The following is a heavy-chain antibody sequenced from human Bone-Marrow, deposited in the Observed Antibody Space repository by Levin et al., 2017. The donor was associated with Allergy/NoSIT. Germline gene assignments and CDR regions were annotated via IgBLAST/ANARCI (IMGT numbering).Heavy chain of an antibody. CDR2: ISSSSSYI. J-gene: IGHJ3*02. CDR3: ASRDITMVRGVDAFDI. V-gene: IGHV3-21*01. CDR1: GFTFSSYS. Sequence: LSLTCAASGFTFSSYSMNWVRQAPGKGLEWVSSISSSSSYIYYADSVKGRFTISRDNAKNSLYLQMNSLRAEDTAVYYCASRDITMVRGVDAFDIWGQGTMVTVSS. D-gene: IGHD3-10*01.